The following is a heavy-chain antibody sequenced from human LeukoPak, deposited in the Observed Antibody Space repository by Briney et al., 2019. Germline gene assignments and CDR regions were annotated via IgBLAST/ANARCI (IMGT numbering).Heavy chain of an antibody. V-gene: IGHV3-30*02. D-gene: IGHD2-2*01. Sequence: PGGSLRLSCAASGFTFSSYGMHWVRQAPGKGLEWVAFTRYDGSNKDYADSVKGRFTISRDNSKNTLYLQMNSLRVEDTAVYYCAKDQDGVVVVLLKDAFDIWGQGTMVTVSS. CDR1: GFTFSSYG. CDR2: TRYDGSNK. CDR3: AKDQDGVVVVLLKDAFDI. J-gene: IGHJ3*02.